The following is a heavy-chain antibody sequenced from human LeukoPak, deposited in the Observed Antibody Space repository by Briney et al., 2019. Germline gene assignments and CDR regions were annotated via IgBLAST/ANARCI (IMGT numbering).Heavy chain of an antibody. Sequence: VGSLRLSCAASGFSFSSFWMSWVRQTPGKGLEWVANMKQDGSDQYYVDSVKGRFTISRDNAKNSLYLQMNSLRAEDTAVYYCARLGGIPDYWGQGTLVTVSS. D-gene: IGHD3-16*01. V-gene: IGHV3-7*01. J-gene: IGHJ4*02. CDR1: GFSFSSFW. CDR2: MKQDGSDQ. CDR3: ARLGGIPDY.